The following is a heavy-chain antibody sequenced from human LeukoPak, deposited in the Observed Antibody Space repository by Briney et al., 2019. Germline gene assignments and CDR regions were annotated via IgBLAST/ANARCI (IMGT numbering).Heavy chain of an antibody. CDR1: GFTFSIYA. V-gene: IGHV3-30*01. J-gene: IGHJ3*02. CDR3: ASIVVPAARDDAFDI. D-gene: IGHD2-2*01. CDR2: ISYDGSNK. Sequence: GGSLRLSCAASGFTFSIYAMLWVRPAPGRGLEWGAVISYDGSNKYSADSVKRRFTISRDNSKTTLYLQMNSLRAEDTAVYYGASIVVPAARDDAFDIWGQGAMVTVSS.